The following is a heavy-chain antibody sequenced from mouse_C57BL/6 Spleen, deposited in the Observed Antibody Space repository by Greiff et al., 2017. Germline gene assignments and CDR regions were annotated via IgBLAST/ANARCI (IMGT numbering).Heavy chain of an antibody. CDR1: GYTFTSYW. CDR3: ARSYDEYVEFAY. J-gene: IGHJ3*01. D-gene: IGHD2-14*01. CDR2: IDPSGSYT. V-gene: IGHV1-59*01. Sequence: QVQLQQPGAELVRPGTSVKLSCTASGYTFTSYWMHWVHQSPGQGLEWIGVIDPSGSYTNYNEKFKGKATLTVDTSSSTAYMQLSSLTAEDSAVYYCARSYDEYVEFAYWGQGTLVTVSA.